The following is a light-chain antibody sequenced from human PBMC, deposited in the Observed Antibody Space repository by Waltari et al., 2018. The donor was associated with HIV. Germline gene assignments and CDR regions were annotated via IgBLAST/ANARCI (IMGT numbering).Light chain of an antibody. Sequence: QSALTQPASVSGSPGQSITISCTGSRNDIGTYKYVSWYQQHPGKAPKVLIYEVTNRPSGVSDRFSGSKSGNTASLVISGRQTDDEADYYCSSYTSSTTVIFGGGTKLTVL. V-gene: IGLV2-14*01. CDR2: EVT. CDR1: RNDIGTYKY. J-gene: IGLJ2*01. CDR3: SSYTSSTTVI.